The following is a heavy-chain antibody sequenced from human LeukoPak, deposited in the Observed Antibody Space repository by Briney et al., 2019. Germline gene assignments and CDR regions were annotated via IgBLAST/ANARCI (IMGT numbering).Heavy chain of an antibody. CDR2: IHTSGRT. D-gene: IGHD1-1*01. V-gene: IGHV4-61*02. Sequence: KPSQTLSLTCTVSGGSISSGSYYWSWIRQPAGKGLEGIGRIHTSGRTNYNPSLKSRVTISVDTSKNQFSLKVSSVTAADTAVYYCARDVEAGGAELVHWGQGTLVTVSS. CDR3: ARDVEAGGAELVH. J-gene: IGHJ4*02. CDR1: GGSISSGSYY.